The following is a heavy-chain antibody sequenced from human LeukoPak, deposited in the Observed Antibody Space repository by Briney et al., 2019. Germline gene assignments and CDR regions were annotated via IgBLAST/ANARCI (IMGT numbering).Heavy chain of an antibody. V-gene: IGHV3-66*02. Sequence: GGSLRLSCEASGFTVSSNYMTWVRQAPGKGLEWLSVMYSGGITYHADSVKGRFTISRDNSKNTLYLQINSLRPDDTAVYYCAREEMTTVSASYYFFALDVWGQGATVTVSS. CDR2: MYSGGIT. CDR3: AREEMTTVSASYYFFALDV. D-gene: IGHD4-11*01. J-gene: IGHJ6*02. CDR1: GFTVSSNY.